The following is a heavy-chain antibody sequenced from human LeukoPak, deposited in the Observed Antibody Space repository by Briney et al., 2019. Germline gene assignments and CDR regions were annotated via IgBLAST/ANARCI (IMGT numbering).Heavy chain of an antibody. D-gene: IGHD2-15*01. CDR3: ATLEGILGYCSGGSCYDNWFDP. Sequence: GGSLRLSCAASGFTFSSYDMHWVRQATGKGLEWVSAIGTAGDTYYPGSVKGRFTISRENAKNSLYLQMNSLRAEDTAVYYCATLEGILGYCSGGSCYDNWFDPWGQGTLVTVSS. V-gene: IGHV3-13*01. CDR2: IGTAGDT. CDR1: GFTFSSYD. J-gene: IGHJ5*02.